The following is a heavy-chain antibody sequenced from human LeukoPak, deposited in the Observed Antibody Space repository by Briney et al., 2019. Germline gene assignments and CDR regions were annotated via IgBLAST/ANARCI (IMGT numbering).Heavy chain of an antibody. D-gene: IGHD3-22*01. V-gene: IGHV4-34*01. CDR2: INHSGST. CDR1: GGSFSGYY. Sequence: SETLSLTCAVDGGSFSGYYWSWIRQPPGKGLEWIGEINHSGSTNYNPSLKSRVTISVDTSKNQFSLKLSSVTAADTAVCYCARAQNAEGYYYDSSGPGGYWGQGTLVTVSS. J-gene: IGHJ4*02. CDR3: ARAQNAEGYYYDSSGPGGY.